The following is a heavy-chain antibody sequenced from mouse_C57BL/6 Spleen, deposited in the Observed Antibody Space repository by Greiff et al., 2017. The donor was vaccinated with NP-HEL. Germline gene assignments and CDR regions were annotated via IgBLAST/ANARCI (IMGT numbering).Heavy chain of an antibody. D-gene: IGHD1-1*01. Sequence: VQLQQSGAELVRPGASVKLSCTASGFNIKDDYMHWVKQRPEQGLEWIEWIDPENGDTEYASKFQGKATITADTSSNTAYLQLSSLTSEDTAVYYCTRYYGSSYVGYWGQGTTLTVSS. V-gene: IGHV14-4*01. J-gene: IGHJ2*01. CDR3: TRYYGSSYVGY. CDR2: IDPENGDT. CDR1: GFNIKDDY.